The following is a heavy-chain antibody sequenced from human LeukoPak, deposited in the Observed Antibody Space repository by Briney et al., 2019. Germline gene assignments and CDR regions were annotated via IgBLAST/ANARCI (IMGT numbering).Heavy chain of an antibody. D-gene: IGHD3-10*01. CDR3: ARVSSRRFGELYGYMDV. V-gene: IGHV1-18*01. J-gene: IGHJ6*03. Sequence: GASVKVSCKASGYTFTSYGISWVRQAPGQGLEWMGWISAYNGNTNYAQKLQGRVTMTTDTSTSTAYMELRSLRSDDTAVYYCARVSSRRFGELYGYMDVWGKGTTVTISS. CDR2: ISAYNGNT. CDR1: GYTFTSYG.